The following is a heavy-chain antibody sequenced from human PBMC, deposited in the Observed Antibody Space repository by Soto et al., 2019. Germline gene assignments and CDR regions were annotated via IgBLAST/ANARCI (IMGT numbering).Heavy chain of an antibody. V-gene: IGHV4-30-4*01. J-gene: IGHJ4*02. CDR1: GGSISSGDYY. CDR3: ARVSTGYYDSSGYFDH. Sequence: PSETLSLTCTVSGGSISSGDYYWSWIRQPPGKGLEWIGYIYYSGSTYYNPSLKSRVTISVDTSKNQFSLKLSSVTAADTAVYYCARVSTGYYDSSGYFDHWGQGTLVTVSS. D-gene: IGHD3-22*01. CDR2: IYYSGST.